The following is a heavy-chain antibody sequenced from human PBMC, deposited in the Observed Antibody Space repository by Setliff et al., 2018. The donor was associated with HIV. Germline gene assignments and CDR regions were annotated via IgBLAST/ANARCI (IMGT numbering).Heavy chain of an antibody. D-gene: IGHD4-17*01. CDR2: IYHNGIT. J-gene: IGHJ4*02. V-gene: IGHV4-38-2*01. Sequence: PGGSLRLSCAASGFTFSSYAMSWIRQPPGKGLEWIGSIYHNGITYYNPSLKSRVTISVDTSQNQFSLKLSSVTAADTAIYYCARRIYGNNPYFDYWSQGTLVTVSS. CDR3: ARRIYGNNPYFDY. CDR1: GFTFSSYA.